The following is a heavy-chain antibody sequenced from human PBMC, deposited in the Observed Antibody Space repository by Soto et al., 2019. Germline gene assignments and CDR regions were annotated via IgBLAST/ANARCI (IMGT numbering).Heavy chain of an antibody. CDR1: GFTFSNYA. CDR3: AKTAGAVAGTVYGY. D-gene: IGHD6-19*01. V-gene: IGHV3-23*04. CDR2: IGGSGGST. J-gene: IGHJ4*02. Sequence: VQLVESGGGVVQPGRSLRLSCAASGFTFSNYAMGWVRQAPGKGLEWLSAIGGSGGSTYYADSVKGRFTISRDNSKNTLYLQMNSLRAEDTAVYYCAKTAGAVAGTVYGYWGQGTLVTVSS.